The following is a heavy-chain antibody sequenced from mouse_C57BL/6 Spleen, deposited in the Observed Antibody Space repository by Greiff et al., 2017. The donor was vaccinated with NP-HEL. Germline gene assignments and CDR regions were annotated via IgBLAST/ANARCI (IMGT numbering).Heavy chain of an antibody. CDR1: GFTFSDYG. CDR3: ATLLLSY. CDR2: ISSGSRTI. J-gene: IGHJ2*01. D-gene: IGHD1-1*02. V-gene: IGHV5-17*01. Sequence: EVQLVESGGGLVKPGGSLKLSCAASGFTFSDYGMHWVRQAPEKGLEWVAYISSGSRTIYYADTVKGRFTISRDNAKNTLFLQMTSLRSEDTAMYYCATLLLSYWGQGTTLTVSS.